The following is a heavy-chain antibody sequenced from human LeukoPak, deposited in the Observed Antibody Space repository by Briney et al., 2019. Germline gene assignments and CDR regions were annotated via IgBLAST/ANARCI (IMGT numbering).Heavy chain of an antibody. D-gene: IGHD2-8*01. J-gene: IGHJ4*02. Sequence: PGGSLRLSCAASGFTFSGYAMSWVRQAPGKGLEWVSAITDSGGSTYDADSVKGRFTISRDNSKSTLYLQMNSLRAEDTAVYYCAKDTSIERYCTNGVCSPFDYWGQGTLVTVSS. V-gene: IGHV3-23*01. CDR3: AKDTSIERYCTNGVCSPFDY. CDR1: GFTFSGYA. CDR2: ITDSGGST.